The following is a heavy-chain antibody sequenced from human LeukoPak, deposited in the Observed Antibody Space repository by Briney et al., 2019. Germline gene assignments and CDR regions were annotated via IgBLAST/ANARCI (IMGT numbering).Heavy chain of an antibody. Sequence: ASVKVSCKASGGTFSSYAISWVRQAPGQGLEWMGGIIPIFGTANYAQKFQGRVTITADESTSTAYMELSSLRSEDTAVYYCASDSGGSYYDILTGHNYWGQGTLVTVSS. V-gene: IGHV1-69*13. CDR1: GGTFSSYA. CDR2: IIPIFGTA. J-gene: IGHJ4*02. CDR3: ASDSGGSYYDILTGHNY. D-gene: IGHD3-9*01.